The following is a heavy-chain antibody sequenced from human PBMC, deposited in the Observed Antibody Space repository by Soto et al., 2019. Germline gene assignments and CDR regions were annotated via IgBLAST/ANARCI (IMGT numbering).Heavy chain of an antibody. CDR1: GLTFSSYA. CDR3: AREADDIVLMVYADYGMDV. D-gene: IGHD2-8*01. Sequence: QPVGSLRLSCAASGLTFSSYAMHWVRQAPGKGLEWVAVISYDGSNKYYADSVKGRFTISRDNSKNTLYLQMNSLRAEDTAVYYCAREADDIVLMVYADYGMDVWGQGTTVTVSS. CDR2: ISYDGSNK. J-gene: IGHJ6*02. V-gene: IGHV3-30-3*01.